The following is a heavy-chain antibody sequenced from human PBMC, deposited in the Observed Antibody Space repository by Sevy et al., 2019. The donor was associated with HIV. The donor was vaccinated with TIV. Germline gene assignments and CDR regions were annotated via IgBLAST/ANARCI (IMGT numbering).Heavy chain of an antibody. D-gene: IGHD3-22*01. CDR2: INPNSGGT. V-gene: IGHV1-2*02. J-gene: IGHJ6*02. Sequence: ASVKVSCKASGYTFTGYYMHWVRQARGQGLEWMGWINPNSGGTNYAQKFQGRVTMTRDTSISTAYMELSRLGSDDTAVYYCARDEGGIVVVRHPYGMDVWGQGTTVTVSS. CDR3: ARDEGGIVVVRHPYGMDV. CDR1: GYTFTGYY.